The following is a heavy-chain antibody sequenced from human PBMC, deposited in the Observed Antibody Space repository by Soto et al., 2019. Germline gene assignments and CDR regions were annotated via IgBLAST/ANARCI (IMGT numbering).Heavy chain of an antibody. D-gene: IGHD3-3*01. CDR1: GGTFSSYT. CDR2: IIPILGIA. V-gene: IGHV1-69*02. Sequence: SVKVSCKASGGTFSSYTISWVRQAPGQGLEWMGRIIPILGIANYAQKFQGRVTITADKSTSTAYMELSSLRSEDTAVYYCARGRYYDFWSGSPNYYYYYMDVSGKGTTVTVSS. CDR3: ARGRYYDFWSGSPNYYYYYMDV. J-gene: IGHJ6*03.